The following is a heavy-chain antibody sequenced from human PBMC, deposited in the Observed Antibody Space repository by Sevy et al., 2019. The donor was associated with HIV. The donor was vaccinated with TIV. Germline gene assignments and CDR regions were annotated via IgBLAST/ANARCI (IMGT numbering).Heavy chain of an antibody. CDR1: GFTFDNYW. J-gene: IGHJ4*02. CDR3: ARRYFDL. V-gene: IGHV3-7*01. Sequence: GESLKISCVASGFTFDNYWMQWVRQAPGKGLEWVANIRQDGNEIYYADSVKARFTISRDNAKESLYLQMSNLRVEDTAIYYCARRYFDLWGQGILVTVSS. CDR2: IRQDGNEI.